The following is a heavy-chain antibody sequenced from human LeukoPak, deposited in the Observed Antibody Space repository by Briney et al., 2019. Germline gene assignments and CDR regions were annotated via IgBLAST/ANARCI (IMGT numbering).Heavy chain of an antibody. J-gene: IGHJ6*02. Sequence: SETLSLTCTVSGGSISSYYWSWIRQPPGKGLEWIGYIYYSGSTNYNPSLKSRVTISVDTSKNQFSLKLSSVTAADTAVYYCARHILWFGELSPNYYYYGMDVWGQGTTVTVSS. CDR3: ARHILWFGELSPNYYYYGMDV. D-gene: IGHD3-10*01. CDR1: GGSISSYY. CDR2: IYYSGST. V-gene: IGHV4-59*08.